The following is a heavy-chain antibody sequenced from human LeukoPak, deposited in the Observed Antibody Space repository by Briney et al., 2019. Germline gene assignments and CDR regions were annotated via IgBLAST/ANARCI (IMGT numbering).Heavy chain of an antibody. D-gene: IGHD2-15*01. CDR2: IYSGGST. V-gene: IGHV3-53*01. Sequence: GGSLRLSCAASGFTVSSNYMSWVRQAPGKGLVWVSVIYSGGSTYYADSVKGRFTFSRDNSKNTLYLQMNSLRAEDTAVYYCARGDCSGGSCYFDYWGQGTLVTVSS. CDR3: ARGDCSGGSCYFDY. J-gene: IGHJ4*02. CDR1: GFTVSSNY.